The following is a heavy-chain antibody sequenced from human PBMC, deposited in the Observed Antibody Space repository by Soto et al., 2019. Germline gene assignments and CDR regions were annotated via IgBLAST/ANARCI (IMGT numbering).Heavy chain of an antibody. J-gene: IGHJ6*02. V-gene: IGHV3-21*01. D-gene: IGHD1-26*01. Sequence: GGSLRLSCAASGFTFSSYSMNWVRQAPGKGLEWVSSISSSSSYIYYADSVKGRFTISRDNAKNSLYLQMNSLRAEDTAVYYCARDLVGATTRGMDVWGQGITVTV. CDR2: ISSSSSYI. CDR1: GFTFSSYS. CDR3: ARDLVGATTRGMDV.